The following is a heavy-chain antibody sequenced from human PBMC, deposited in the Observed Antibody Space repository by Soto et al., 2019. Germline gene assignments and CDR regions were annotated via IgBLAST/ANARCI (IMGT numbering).Heavy chain of an antibody. CDR2: IYTSGST. J-gene: IGHJ3*02. CDR3: ARDRITLANDAFDI. D-gene: IGHD3-10*01. CDR1: GGSISSYY. V-gene: IGHV4-4*07. Sequence: PSETPSLTCTVSGGSISSYYWSWIRQPAGKGLEWIGRIYTSGSTNYNPSLKSRVTMSVDTSKNQFSLNLSSVTAAADTAVYYCARDRITLANDAFDIWGQGTMVT.